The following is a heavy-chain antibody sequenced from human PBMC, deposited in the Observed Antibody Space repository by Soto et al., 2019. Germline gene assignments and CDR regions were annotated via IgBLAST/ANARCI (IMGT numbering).Heavy chain of an antibody. V-gene: IGHV4-39*01. Sequence: QLQLQESGPGLVKPSETLSLTCTVSGGSISSSSYYWGWIRQPPGKGLEWIGSIYYSGSTYYNPSLKSRVTISVDTSNNQFSRKLSSVTAADTAVYYCARLVRITIFGVVPNDAFDIWGQGTMVTVSS. J-gene: IGHJ3*02. D-gene: IGHD3-3*01. CDR3: ARLVRITIFGVVPNDAFDI. CDR2: IYYSGST. CDR1: GGSISSSSYY.